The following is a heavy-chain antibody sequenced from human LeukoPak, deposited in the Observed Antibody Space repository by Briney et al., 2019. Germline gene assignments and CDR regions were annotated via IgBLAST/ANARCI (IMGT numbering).Heavy chain of an antibody. CDR1: GYTFTGYY. J-gene: IGHJ4*02. CDR2: INPNSGGT. V-gene: IGHV1-2*02. Sequence: ASVKVSCKASGYTFTGYYMHWVRQAPGQGLEWRGWINPNSGGTNYAQKFQGRVTMTRDTSISTAYMELSRLRSDDTAVYYCARKIGYSDYEPFDYWGQGTLVTVSS. D-gene: IGHD5-12*01. CDR3: ARKIGYSDYEPFDY.